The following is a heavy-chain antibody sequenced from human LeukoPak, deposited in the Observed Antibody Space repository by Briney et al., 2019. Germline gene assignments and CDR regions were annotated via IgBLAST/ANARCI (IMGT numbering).Heavy chain of an antibody. CDR2: SQTTKPNSCTT. Sequence: PGGSLRLSCAASGFAITEHHMDWVRRAPGKGMEWVGRSQTTKPNSCTTEYAASVKGRFTISRDDSKNSLYLQLNSLKTEDTAVYYCVRVVTTRSGLYHFDNWGQGTLVTVSS. J-gene: IGHJ4*02. CDR1: GFAITEHH. D-gene: IGHD5-18*01. CDR3: VRVVTTRSGLYHFDN. V-gene: IGHV3-72*01.